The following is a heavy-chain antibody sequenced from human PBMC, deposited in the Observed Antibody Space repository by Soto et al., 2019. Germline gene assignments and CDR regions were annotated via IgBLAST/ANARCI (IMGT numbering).Heavy chain of an antibody. CDR3: ATPQGTMVRGVAGGGMDV. Sequence: PSETLSLTCTVSGGYISSSSYYCGWIRQPPGKGLEWIGSIYYSGSTYYNPSLKSRVTISVDTSKNQFSLKLSSVTAADTAVYYCATPQGTMVRGVAGGGMDVWGQGTTVTVSS. D-gene: IGHD3-10*01. CDR1: GGYISSSSYY. V-gene: IGHV4-39*01. J-gene: IGHJ6*02. CDR2: IYYSGST.